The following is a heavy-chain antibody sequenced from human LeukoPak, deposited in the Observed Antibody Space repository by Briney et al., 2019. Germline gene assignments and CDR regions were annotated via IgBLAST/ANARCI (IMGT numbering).Heavy chain of an antibody. D-gene: IGHD6-13*01. CDR1: GGSISSYY. CDR2: IYYSGST. V-gene: IGHV4-59*01. CDR3: ARDLQVIHIAAAGPYYYYGMDV. J-gene: IGHJ6*02. Sequence: SETLSLTCTVSGGSISSYYWSWIRQPAGKGLEWIGYIYYSGSTNYNPSLKRRVTISVDTSKNQFSLKLSSVTAADTAVYYCARDLQVIHIAAAGPYYYYGMDVWGQGTTVTVSS.